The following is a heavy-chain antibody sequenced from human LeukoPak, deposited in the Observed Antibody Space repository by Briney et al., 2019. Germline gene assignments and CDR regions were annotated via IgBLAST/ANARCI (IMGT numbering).Heavy chain of an antibody. D-gene: IGHD5/OR15-5a*01. CDR1: GGSISGYY. CDR3: ARDLREDPYYFDY. J-gene: IGHJ4*02. Sequence: SETLSLTCTVSGGSISGYYWSWIRPPPGKGLEWIGNIYHSGSISYNTSLKSRVTISVDTSKNQLSLKLSSVTAADTAVYYCARDLREDPYYFDYWGQGTLVTVSS. V-gene: IGHV4-59*01. CDR2: IYHSGSI.